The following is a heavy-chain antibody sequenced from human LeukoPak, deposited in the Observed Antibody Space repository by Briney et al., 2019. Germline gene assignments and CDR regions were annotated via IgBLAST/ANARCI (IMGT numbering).Heavy chain of an antibody. V-gene: IGHV3-30*04. CDR3: TRDIDY. CDR1: GFTLSSHS. CDR2: MSYDGSNE. J-gene: IGHJ4*02. Sequence: GGYLRLSCTVSGFTLSSHSMHWVRQAPGQGLEGVAVMSYDGSNENYADSVKGRFTISRDNSKNTVFLQMNSLRTEDTAVYYCTRDIDYWGQGTLVTVSS.